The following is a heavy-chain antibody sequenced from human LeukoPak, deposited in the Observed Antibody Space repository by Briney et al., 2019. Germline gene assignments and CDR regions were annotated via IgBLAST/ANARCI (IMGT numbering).Heavy chain of an antibody. J-gene: IGHJ4*02. Sequence: PSETLSLTCTVSGGSISSSSYYWGWIRQPPGKGLEWIGSIYYSGNTYYNPSLKSRVTISVDTSKNQFSLKLSSVTAADTAVYYCARASSSGWYGGHFDYWGQGTLVTVSS. CDR3: ARASSSGWYGGHFDY. CDR1: GGSISSSSYY. V-gene: IGHV4-39*07. CDR2: IYYSGNT. D-gene: IGHD6-19*01.